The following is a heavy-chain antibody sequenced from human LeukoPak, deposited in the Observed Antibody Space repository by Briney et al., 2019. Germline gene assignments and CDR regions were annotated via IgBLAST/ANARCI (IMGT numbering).Heavy chain of an antibody. CDR3: AKQPSMVRGVIGY. CDR2: ISGSGGST. V-gene: IGHV3-23*01. D-gene: IGHD3-10*01. CDR1: GFTFSSYA. J-gene: IGHJ4*02. Sequence: GGSLRLSCAASGFTFSSYAVSWVRQAPGKGLEWVSAISGSGGSTYYADSVKGRFTISRDNSKNTLYLQMNSLRAEDTAVYYCAKQPSMVRGVIGYWGQGTLVTVSS.